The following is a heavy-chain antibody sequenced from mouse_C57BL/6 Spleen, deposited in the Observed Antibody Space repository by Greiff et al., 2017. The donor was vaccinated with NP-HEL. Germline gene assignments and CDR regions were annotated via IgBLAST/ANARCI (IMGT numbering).Heavy chain of an antibody. J-gene: IGHJ1*03. Sequence: VQLKQSGAELVRPGASVKLSCTASGFNIKDDYMHWVKQRPEQGLEWIGWIDPENGDTECASKFQGKATITADTSSNTAYLQLSSLTSEDTAVYYCTTGGNYWYFDVWGTGTTVTVSS. D-gene: IGHD2-1*01. CDR1: GFNIKDDY. V-gene: IGHV14-4*01. CDR3: TTGGNYWYFDV. CDR2: IDPENGDT.